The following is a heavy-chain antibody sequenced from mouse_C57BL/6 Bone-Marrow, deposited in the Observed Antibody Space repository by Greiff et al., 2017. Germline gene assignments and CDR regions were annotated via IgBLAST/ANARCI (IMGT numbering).Heavy chain of an antibody. CDR3: TWYYYAMDY. J-gene: IGHJ4*01. Sequence: VKQRPGQGLEWIGAIYPGNSDTSYNQKFKGKAKLTAVTSASPAYMELSSLTNEDSAVYYCTWYYYAMDYWGQGTSVTVSS. CDR2: IYPGNSDT. V-gene: IGHV1-5*01.